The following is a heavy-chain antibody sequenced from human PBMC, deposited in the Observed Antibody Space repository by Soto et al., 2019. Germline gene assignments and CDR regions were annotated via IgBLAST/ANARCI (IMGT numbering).Heavy chain of an antibody. CDR3: ASSRGWNYFAFDI. CDR2: INAGNGNT. CDR1: GYTFTSYA. D-gene: IGHD1-7*01. J-gene: IGHJ3*02. Sequence: SVKVSCKASGYTFTSYAMHWVRQAPGQRLEWMGWINAGNGNTKYSQKFQGRVTITRDTSASTAYMELSSLRSEDTAVYYCASSRGWNYFAFDIWGQGTIVTVSS. V-gene: IGHV1-3*01.